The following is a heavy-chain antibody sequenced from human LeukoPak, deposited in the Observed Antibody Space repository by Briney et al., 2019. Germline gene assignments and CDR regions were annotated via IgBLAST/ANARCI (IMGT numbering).Heavy chain of an antibody. CDR1: GGSISSSSYY. CDR2: IYYSGST. V-gene: IGHV4-39*01. J-gene: IGHJ5*02. D-gene: IGHD3-9*01. CDR3: ARHGAFFDWLLGNWFDP. Sequence: PSETLSLTCTVSGGSISSSSYYWGWSRQPPGKGLEWSVSIYYSGSTYHNPSRKSRVTISEKTAKNSFSRKLSSVTAADTAVYYCARHGAFFDWLLGNWFDPWGQGTLVTVSS.